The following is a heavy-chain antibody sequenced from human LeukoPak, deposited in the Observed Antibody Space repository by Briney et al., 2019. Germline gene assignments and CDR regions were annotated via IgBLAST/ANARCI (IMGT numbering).Heavy chain of an antibody. CDR3: ARVDANWGVVDY. V-gene: IGHV4-59*01. Sequence: SETLSLTCTVSGGSISTYYWSWIRQPPGKGLEWIGYFHYSGATNYNPSLKSRVTISVDTSKNQFSLKLSSVTAADTAVYYCARVDANWGVVDYWGQGTLVTVSS. D-gene: IGHD7-27*01. CDR1: GGSISTYY. J-gene: IGHJ4*02. CDR2: FHYSGAT.